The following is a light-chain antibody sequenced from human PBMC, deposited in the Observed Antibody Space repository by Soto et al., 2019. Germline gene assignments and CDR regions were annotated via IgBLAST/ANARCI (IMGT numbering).Light chain of an antibody. CDR3: QGWDCSRDHVV. V-gene: IGLV3-21*04. CDR2: YDR. Sequence: SYELTQPPSVSVAPGQTARITCGGNNIGSKSVHWYQQKPGPAPVLVIYYDRERPSGVPERFSGSNSGNTATLAISRVEAGDEADYYCQGWDCSRDHVVFGGGTKVTVL. CDR1: NIGSKS. J-gene: IGLJ2*01.